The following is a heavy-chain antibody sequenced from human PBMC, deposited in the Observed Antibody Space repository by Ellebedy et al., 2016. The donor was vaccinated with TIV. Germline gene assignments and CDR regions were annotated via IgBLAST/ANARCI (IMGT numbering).Heavy chain of an antibody. Sequence: AASVKVPCKASGGTFSGYSISWMRQAPGQGLDWMGGIIPSFGTTNYAQDFQDRITIISDETTNTASMELTSLRSEDTAMYYCARSLGYTYDVFDQWGQGTLVTVSS. CDR2: IIPSFGTT. D-gene: IGHD5-18*01. V-gene: IGHV1-69*13. CDR1: GGTFSGYS. J-gene: IGHJ4*02. CDR3: ARSLGYTYDVFDQ.